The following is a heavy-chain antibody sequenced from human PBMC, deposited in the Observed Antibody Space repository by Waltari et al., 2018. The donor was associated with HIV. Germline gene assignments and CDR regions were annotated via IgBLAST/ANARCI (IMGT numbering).Heavy chain of an antibody. J-gene: IGHJ4*02. CDR1: GFTFNKYW. D-gene: IGHD3-22*01. V-gene: IGHV3-7*01. Sequence: EVQLVESGGGLVQPGGSLRLSCAASGFTFNKYWMTWVRQAPGKGLEWVAKIKQDKSEKYYVDSLKGRFTISRDNAKNSLFLQMNSLRVDDTAVYYCAREALYDSSGYYFDYWGQGTLVTVSS. CDR2: IKQDKSEK. CDR3: AREALYDSSGYYFDY.